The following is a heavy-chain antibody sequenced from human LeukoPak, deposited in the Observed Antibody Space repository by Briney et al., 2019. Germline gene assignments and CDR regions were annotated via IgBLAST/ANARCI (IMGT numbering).Heavy chain of an antibody. CDR1: GGSISSYY. V-gene: IGHV4-59*01. Sequence: PSETLSLTCTVSGGSISSYYWSWIRQPPGKGLEWIGYIYYSGSTNYNPSLKSRVTISVDTSKNQFSLKLSSVTAADTAVYYCARDYDDSSGLDYWGPGTLVTVSS. CDR2: IYYSGST. D-gene: IGHD3-22*01. CDR3: ARDYDDSSGLDY. J-gene: IGHJ4*02.